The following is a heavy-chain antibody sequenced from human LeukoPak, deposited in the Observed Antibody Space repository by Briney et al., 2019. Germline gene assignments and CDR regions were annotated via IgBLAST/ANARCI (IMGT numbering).Heavy chain of an antibody. Sequence: KPSETLSLTCTVYGVSFSDYYWSWIRQPPGKGLEWIGEINHSGSTNYNPSLKSRVTISVDTSKNQFSLKLSSVTAADTAVHYCAREAMVTSPGAFDIWGQGTMVTVSS. CDR3: AREAMVTSPGAFDI. V-gene: IGHV4-34*01. CDR1: GVSFSDYY. J-gene: IGHJ3*02. CDR2: INHSGST. D-gene: IGHD5-18*01.